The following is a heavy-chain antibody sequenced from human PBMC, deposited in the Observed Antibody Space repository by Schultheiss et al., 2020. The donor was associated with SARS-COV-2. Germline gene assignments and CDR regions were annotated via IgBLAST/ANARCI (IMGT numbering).Heavy chain of an antibody. CDR2: INHSGRT. V-gene: IGHV4-34*01. J-gene: IGHJ6*02. D-gene: IGHD2-2*02. CDR1: GGSFSGYY. Sequence: SETLSLTCAVYGGSFSGYYWSWIRQSPGKGLDWIGEINHSGRTNYNPSLKSRVTMSVDMSKKQFSLRLRSVTAADTAVYYCARDGYRRYCSSTSCYNYYYGMDVWGQGTTVTVSS. CDR3: ARDGYRRYCSSTSCYNYYYGMDV.